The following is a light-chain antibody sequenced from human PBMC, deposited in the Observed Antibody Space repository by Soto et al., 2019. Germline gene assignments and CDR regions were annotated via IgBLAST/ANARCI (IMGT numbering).Light chain of an antibody. V-gene: IGLV1-47*02. CDR3: AAWDHSLRFCV. CDR2: GNT. J-gene: IGLJ1*01. Sequence: QSVLSQPPSASGTPGQSVTISCSGGSSNIGRNYIYWYQQLPGTAPKLLIYGNTQRPSGVPDRFSGSKSGASVSLAISGLRYEDEADYYCAAWDHSLRFCVFGNGTKLTV. CDR1: SSNIGRNY.